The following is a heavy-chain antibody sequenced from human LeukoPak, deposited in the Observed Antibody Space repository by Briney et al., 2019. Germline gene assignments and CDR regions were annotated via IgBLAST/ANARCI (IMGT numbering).Heavy chain of an antibody. CDR1: GFTVSSND. Sequence: GGSLRLSCAASGFTVSSNDMSWVRQAPGKGLEWVSSISSSSSYIYYADSVKGRFTISRDNAKNSLYLQMNSLRAEDTAVYYCARPLLGGYYFDYWGQGTLVTVSS. D-gene: IGHD2-15*01. CDR2: ISSSSSYI. J-gene: IGHJ4*02. V-gene: IGHV3-21*01. CDR3: ARPLLGGYYFDY.